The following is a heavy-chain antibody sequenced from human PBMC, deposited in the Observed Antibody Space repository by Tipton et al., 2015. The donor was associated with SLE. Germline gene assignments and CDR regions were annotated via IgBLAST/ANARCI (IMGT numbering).Heavy chain of an antibody. Sequence: TLSLTCSVSGVSITSHYWTWIRQPPGKGLEWIGSIYYNGNTNYNPSLKSRVTMSVDMSKNQFSLKLTSVTAADTAVYYCAREGEKAGEDFWGPGMLVTVSS. CDR3: AREGEKAGEDF. V-gene: IGHV4-59*11. D-gene: IGHD3-16*01. J-gene: IGHJ4*02. CDR1: GVSITSHY. CDR2: IYYNGNT.